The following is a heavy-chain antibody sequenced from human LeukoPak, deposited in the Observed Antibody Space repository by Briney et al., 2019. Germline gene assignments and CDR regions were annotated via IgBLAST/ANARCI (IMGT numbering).Heavy chain of an antibody. Sequence: ASVKVSRKASGYTFTGYYMHWVRQAPGQGLEWMGWINPNSGGTNYAQKFQGRVTMTRDTSISTAYMELSRLRSDDTAVYYCARDRGIGSGITIFGVATRYYFDYWGQGTLVTVSS. V-gene: IGHV1-2*02. CDR2: INPNSGGT. J-gene: IGHJ4*02. CDR1: GYTFTGYY. CDR3: ARDRGIGSGITIFGVATRYYFDY. D-gene: IGHD3-3*01.